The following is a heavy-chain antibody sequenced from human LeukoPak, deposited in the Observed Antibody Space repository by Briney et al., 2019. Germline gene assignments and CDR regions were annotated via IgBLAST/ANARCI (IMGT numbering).Heavy chain of an antibody. V-gene: IGHV1-2*02. J-gene: IGHJ6*02. CDR1: GYTFTGYY. D-gene: IGHD2-2*01. CDR3: ARAGYCSSTSCRPRYYYGMDV. Sequence: ASVKVSCKASGYTFTGYYMHWVRQAPGQGLEWMGWINPNSGGTNYAQKFQGRVTMTRGTSISTAYMELSRLRSDDTAVYYCARAGYCSSTSCRPRYYYGMDVWGQGTTVTVSS. CDR2: INPNSGGT.